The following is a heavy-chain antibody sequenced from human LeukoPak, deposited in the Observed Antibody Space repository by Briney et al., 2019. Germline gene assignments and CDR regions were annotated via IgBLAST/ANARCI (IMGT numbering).Heavy chain of an antibody. Sequence: SVKVSCKASGGTFSSYAISWVRQAPGQGLDWMGRIIPIFGIANYAQKFQGRVTITANKSTSTAYMELSSLRPEDTAVYYCATAIAVAGTSGMDVWGQGTTVTVSS. CDR1: GGTFSSYA. CDR2: IIPIFGIA. J-gene: IGHJ6*02. V-gene: IGHV1-69*04. D-gene: IGHD6-19*01. CDR3: ATAIAVAGTSGMDV.